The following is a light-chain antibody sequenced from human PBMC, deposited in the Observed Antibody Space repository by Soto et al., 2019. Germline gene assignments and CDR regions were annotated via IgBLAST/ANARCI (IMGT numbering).Light chain of an antibody. Sequence: QLVLTQPPSVSGAPGQRVTISCTGNSSNLGAGYDVHCYQQLPGAAPKLVIFGNRNRPSGVPARFSGSKSGTSASLAITGLHAEDEADYYCQAYDYSLTASVFGGGTKLTVL. J-gene: IGLJ3*02. V-gene: IGLV1-40*01. CDR1: SSNLGAGYD. CDR3: QAYDYSLTASV. CDR2: GNR.